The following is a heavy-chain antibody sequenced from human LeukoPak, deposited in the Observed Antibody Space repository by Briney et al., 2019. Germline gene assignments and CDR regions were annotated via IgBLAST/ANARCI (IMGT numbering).Heavy chain of an antibody. Sequence: GGSLRLSCAASGFTFSNYGMHWVRQAPGKGLEWVAFIRYDGSNKYYADSVKGRFTISRDNSKNTLYLQMNSLRAEDTAVYYCANHLACGSTSCPPFDDWGQGTLVTVSS. CDR2: IRYDGSNK. CDR1: GFTFSNYG. J-gene: IGHJ4*02. D-gene: IGHD2-2*01. V-gene: IGHV3-30*02. CDR3: ANHLACGSTSCPPFDD.